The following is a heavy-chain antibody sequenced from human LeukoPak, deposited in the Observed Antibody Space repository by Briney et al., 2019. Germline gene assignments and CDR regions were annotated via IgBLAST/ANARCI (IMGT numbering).Heavy chain of an antibody. Sequence: PGGSLRLSCAASGFTFSSYSMNWVRQAPGKGLEWVSYISSSSGTIYYADSVKGRFTISRDNAKNSLYLQMNSLRAEDTAVYYCARDFHSNYWGYHWFDPWGQGTLVTVSS. CDR1: GFTFSSYS. J-gene: IGHJ5*02. V-gene: IGHV3-48*01. CDR2: ISSSSGTI. D-gene: IGHD4-11*01. CDR3: ARDFHSNYWGYHWFDP.